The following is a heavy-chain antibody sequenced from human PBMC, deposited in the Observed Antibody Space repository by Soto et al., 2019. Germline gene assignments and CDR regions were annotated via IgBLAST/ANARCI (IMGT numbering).Heavy chain of an antibody. J-gene: IGHJ4*02. Sequence: GGSLRLSCTSSGVTFSDDYMDWVRHAPGKGKEWVGRTKRKVEGFAIEYAASVKGRFTISRDESRSSLSLQMNILKTEDTAVYYCASFLSGIPYWGQGTLVTVSS. CDR3: ASFLSGIPY. CDR1: GVTFSDDY. CDR2: TKRKVEGFAI. D-gene: IGHD1-26*01. V-gene: IGHV3-72*01.